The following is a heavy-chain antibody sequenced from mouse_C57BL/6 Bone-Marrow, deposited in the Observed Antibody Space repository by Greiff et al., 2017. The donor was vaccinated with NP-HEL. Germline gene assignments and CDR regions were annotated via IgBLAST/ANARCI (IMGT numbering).Heavy chain of an antibody. CDR3: ARGGWLLPYYYAMDY. CDR1: GYSFTGYF. J-gene: IGHJ4*01. Sequence: VQLKESGPELVKPGDSVKISCKASGYSFTGYFMNWVMQSHGKSLEWIGRINPYNGDTFYNQKFKGKATLTVDKSSSTAHMELRSLTSEDSAVYYCARGGWLLPYYYAMDYWGQGTSVTVSS. CDR2: INPYNGDT. D-gene: IGHD2-3*01. V-gene: IGHV1-20*01.